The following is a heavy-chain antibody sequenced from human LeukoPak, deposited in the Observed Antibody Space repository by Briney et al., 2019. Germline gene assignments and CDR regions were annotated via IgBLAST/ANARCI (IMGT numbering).Heavy chain of an antibody. D-gene: IGHD7-27*01. CDR3: ARDYTGGWNDY. Sequence: GGSLRLSCAAAGFTFSRYWVSWVRQATGKGLECVAKIKEDGSEAHYVDSVKGRFTISRDNAKESLYLQINSLRAEDTAVYYCARDYTGGWNDYWGQGIRVTVSS. J-gene: IGHJ4*02. V-gene: IGHV3-7*01. CDR1: GFTFSRYW. CDR2: IKEDGSEA.